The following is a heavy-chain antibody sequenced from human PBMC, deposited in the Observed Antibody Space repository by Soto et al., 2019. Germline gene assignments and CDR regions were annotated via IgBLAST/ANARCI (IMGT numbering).Heavy chain of an antibody. CDR3: ARSHGYSYHDANWFDP. V-gene: IGHV1-46*01. J-gene: IGHJ5*02. CDR1: GYTFTSYY. CDR2: INPSGGGT. Sequence: ASVKVSCKASGYTFTSYYMHWVRQAPGQGLEWMGIINPSGGGTSYAQKFQGRVTITADKSTSTAYMELSSLRSKDTAVYYCARSHGYSYHDANWFDPWGQGTLVTVSS. D-gene: IGHD5-18*01.